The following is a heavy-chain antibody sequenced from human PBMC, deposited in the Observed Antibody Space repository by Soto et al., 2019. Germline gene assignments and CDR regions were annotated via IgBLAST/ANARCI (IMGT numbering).Heavy chain of an antibody. CDR2: ISYDGSNK. CDR3: AKDPDATHYIDY. Sequence: HPGGSPRLSCAASGFTFSSYGMHWVRQAPGKGLEWVAVISYDGSNKYYADSVKGRFTISGDNSKNTLYLQMNSLRAEDTAVYYCAKDPDATHYIDYRGQGTLVTVSS. V-gene: IGHV3-30*18. J-gene: IGHJ4*02. CDR1: GFTFSSYG.